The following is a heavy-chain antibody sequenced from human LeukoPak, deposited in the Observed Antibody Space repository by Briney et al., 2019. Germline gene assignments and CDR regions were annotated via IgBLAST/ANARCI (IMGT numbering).Heavy chain of an antibody. J-gene: IGHJ4*02. CDR1: GGSISSSSYY. V-gene: IGHV4-39*01. CDR2: IYYSGST. CDR3: ARGGGSVDY. D-gene: IGHD6-25*01. Sequence: SETLSLTCTVSGGSISSSSYYWGWIRQPPGKGLEWIGSIYYSGSTYYNPSLKSRVTISVDTSKNQFSLKLSSVTAADTAVYYCARGGGSVDYWGQGTLVTVSS.